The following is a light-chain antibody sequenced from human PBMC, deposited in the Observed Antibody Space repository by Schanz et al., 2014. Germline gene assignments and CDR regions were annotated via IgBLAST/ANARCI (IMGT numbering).Light chain of an antibody. CDR1: SSNIGSNT. V-gene: IGLV1-44*01. CDR2: SNN. Sequence: QSVLTQPPSASGTPGQRVTISCSGSSSNIGSNTVNWYQQLPGTAPKLLIYSNNQRPSGVPDRVSGSKSGTSASLAISGLRSEDEADYYCAAWDDSLNGLVFGEGTKLTVL. J-gene: IGLJ2*01. CDR3: AAWDDSLNGLV.